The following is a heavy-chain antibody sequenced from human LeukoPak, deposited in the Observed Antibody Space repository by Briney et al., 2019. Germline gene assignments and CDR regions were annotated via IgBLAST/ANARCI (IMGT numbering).Heavy chain of an antibody. Sequence: ASVKVSCKASGYTFNSFGISWVRQAPGQGLEWMGWISAYNGNTHYPEKLQGRPTMTTDTSTSTAYMELRSLRSDDTAIYYCARDTVMMVGSYYYGKDVWGQGTTVTVSS. V-gene: IGHV1-18*01. CDR3: ARDTVMMVGSYYYGKDV. J-gene: IGHJ6*02. CDR2: ISAYNGNT. D-gene: IGHD2-15*01. CDR1: GYTFNSFG.